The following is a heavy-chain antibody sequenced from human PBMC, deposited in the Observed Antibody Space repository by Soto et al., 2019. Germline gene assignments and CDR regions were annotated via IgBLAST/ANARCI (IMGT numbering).Heavy chain of an antibody. CDR1: GYTSTIYY. CDR3: ARVSSWSCFDY. CDR2: INPSGGST. V-gene: IGHV1-46*01. J-gene: IGHJ4*02. D-gene: IGHD6-13*01. Sequence: ASVKVSCKASGYTSTIYYMHWVRQAPGQGLEWMGIINPSGGSTSYAQKFQGRVTMTRDTSTSTVYMELSSLRSEDTAVYYCARVSSWSCFDYWGQGTLVTVSS.